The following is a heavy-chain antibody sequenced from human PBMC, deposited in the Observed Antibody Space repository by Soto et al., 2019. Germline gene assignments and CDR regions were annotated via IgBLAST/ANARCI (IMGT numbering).Heavy chain of an antibody. CDR3: AREDGNSDY. V-gene: IGHV1-18*01. CDR1: GYTFPSYG. Sequence: ASVNVSFQSSGYTFPSYGISCVLQAPLQGLAWMGCISAYNGNTNYAQKLQGRVTMTTDTSTSTAYMELRSLRSDDTAVYYCAREDGNSDYWGQGTLVTVSS. J-gene: IGHJ4*02. CDR2: ISAYNGNT.